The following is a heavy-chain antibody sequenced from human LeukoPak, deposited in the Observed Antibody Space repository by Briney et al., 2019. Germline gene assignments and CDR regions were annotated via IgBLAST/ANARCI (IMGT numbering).Heavy chain of an antibody. CDR2: IKYDGSRT. J-gene: IGHJ4*02. CDR1: GMTFDRHG. Sequence: GGSLRLSCVVSGMTFDRHGMHWVRQPPGKGLEWQAFIKYDGSRTDYEDSVQGRFTVSRDNSKNTLYLEMNSLRAEDTAIYYCVKDTIFTVDPFDYWGQGTLVTVSS. CDR3: VKDTIFTVDPFDY. V-gene: IGHV3-30*02. D-gene: IGHD3-3*01.